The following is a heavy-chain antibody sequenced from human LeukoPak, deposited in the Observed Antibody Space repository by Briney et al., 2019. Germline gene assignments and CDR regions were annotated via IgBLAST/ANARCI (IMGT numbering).Heavy chain of an antibody. J-gene: IGHJ4*02. CDR1: GFTFSSYG. CDR3: ARDNGVYSNYFFDY. D-gene: IGHD4-11*01. CDR2: IWYDGGNK. V-gene: IGHV3-33*01. Sequence: GGSLRLSCAASGFTFSSYGMHWVRQAPGKGLDWVAAIWYDGGNKYYADSVKGRFTISGDNSDNTLHLQMNSLRAEDTAVYYCARDNGVYSNYFFDYWGQGTLVTVSS.